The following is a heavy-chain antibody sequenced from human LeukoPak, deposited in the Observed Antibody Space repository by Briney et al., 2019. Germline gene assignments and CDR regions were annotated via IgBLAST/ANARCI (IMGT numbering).Heavy chain of an antibody. CDR2: INHSGST. V-gene: IGHV4-34*01. D-gene: IGHD3-10*01. J-gene: IGHJ5*02. CDR3: ARVSPYYYGSGSYIT. CDR1: GGSFSGYY. Sequence: SETLSLTCAVYGGSFSGYYWSWIRQPPGKGLEWIGEINHSGSTNYNPSLKSRVTISVDTSKNQFSLKLSSVTAADTAVYYCARVSPYYYGSGSYITWGQGTLVTVSS.